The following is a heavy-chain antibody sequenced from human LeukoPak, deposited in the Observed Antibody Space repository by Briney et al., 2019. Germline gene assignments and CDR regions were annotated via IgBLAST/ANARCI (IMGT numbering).Heavy chain of an antibody. CDR1: GGSFSGYY. CDR3: ARGRLVVPAALYYYYGMDV. J-gene: IGHJ6*02. Sequence: PSETLSLTCAVYGGSFSGYYWSLIRQPPGKGLEWIGEINHSGNTNYNPSLKSRVTISVDTSKNQFSLKLSSVTAADTAVYYCARGRLVVPAALYYYYGMDVWGQGTTVTVSS. V-gene: IGHV4-34*01. CDR2: INHSGNT. D-gene: IGHD2-2*01.